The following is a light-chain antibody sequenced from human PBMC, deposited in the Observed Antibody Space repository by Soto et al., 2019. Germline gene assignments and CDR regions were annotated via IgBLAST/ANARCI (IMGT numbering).Light chain of an antibody. CDR1: QSVTTN. CDR2: DAS. J-gene: IGKJ1*01. CDR3: HQDFNLPWT. Sequence: EVVTTQSPATLAVSPGERVTFSCRASQSVTTNLAWYQHKPGQSPRLLISDASTGASGIPVRLSGSGSGTEFTLTISSLQSEDFAVYFCHQDFNLPWTFGQGTKVDIK. V-gene: IGKV3-15*01.